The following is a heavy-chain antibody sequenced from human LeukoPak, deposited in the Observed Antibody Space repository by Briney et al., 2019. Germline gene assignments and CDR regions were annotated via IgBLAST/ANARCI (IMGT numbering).Heavy chain of an antibody. CDR3: ARGRLYCSGTSCFYYYYYYMDV. D-gene: IGHD2-2*01. CDR1: GGSFSGYY. Sequence: PSETLSLTCAVYGGSFSGYYWSWIRQPPGKGLEWIGEINHSGSTNYNPSLKSRVTISVDTSKNQFSLKLSSVTAADTAVYYCARGRLYCSGTSCFYYYYYYMDVWGKGTTVTVSS. J-gene: IGHJ6*03. CDR2: INHSGST. V-gene: IGHV4-34*01.